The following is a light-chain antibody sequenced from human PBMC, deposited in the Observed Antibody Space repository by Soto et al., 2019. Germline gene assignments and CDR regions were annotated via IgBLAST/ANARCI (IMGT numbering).Light chain of an antibody. V-gene: IGKV1-5*01. J-gene: IGKJ1*01. CDR2: DAS. CDR1: QRIRSW. Sequence: DIQMTQSPLTVSASVGDRVTLTCRASQRIRSWVAWYQQKPGRAPKLLVHDASILEGGVPSRFSGTGSGSEFTLTISSLQPDDSATYDCQHYDSYSPWMFGHGTRVEL. CDR3: QHYDSYSPWM.